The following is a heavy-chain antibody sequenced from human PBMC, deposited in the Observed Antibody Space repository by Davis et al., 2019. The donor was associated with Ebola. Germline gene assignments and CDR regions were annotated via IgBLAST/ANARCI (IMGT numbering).Heavy chain of an antibody. J-gene: IGHJ3*02. V-gene: IGHV2-70*04. CDR2: IDWDDDK. CDR3: ARISDQDTFNI. Sequence: SGPTLVKPTQTLTLTCSFSGFSLSARGMRVSWVRQPPGKALEWLARIDWDDDKFYNTFLKTRLTISKDTSKNQVVLTMTNMDPVDTATYYCARISDQDTFNIWGQGTMVTVSS. CDR1: GFSLSARGMR.